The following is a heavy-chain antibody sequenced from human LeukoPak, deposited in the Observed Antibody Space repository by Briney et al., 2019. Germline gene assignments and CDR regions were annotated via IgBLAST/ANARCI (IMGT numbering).Heavy chain of an antibody. J-gene: IGHJ3*02. V-gene: IGHV4-4*02. CDR1: GGSISSSNW. D-gene: IGHD3-10*01. CDR3: ARVGDYYGPVHDAFDI. Sequence: SETLSLTCTVSGGSISSSNWWSWVRQPPGKGLEWIGEIYHSGSTNYNPSLRSRVTISVDKSKNQFSLKLSSVTAADTAVYYCARVGDYYGPVHDAFDIWGQGTMVTVSS. CDR2: IYHSGST.